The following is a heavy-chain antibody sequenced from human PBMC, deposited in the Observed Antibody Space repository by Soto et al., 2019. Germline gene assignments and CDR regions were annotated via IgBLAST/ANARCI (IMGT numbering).Heavy chain of an antibody. CDR3: ARPSAITFYFDRRDWYFDH. Sequence: NPSETLSLTCTVSGDSISNTNYLGWILQPPWKGLEWIASMYYGGNMYYNPSLKSRVTISVDTSKNHLSLRLTSVTAADTAVYYCARPSAITFYFDRRDWYFDHRGRGTLVTVSS. V-gene: IGHV4-39*02. D-gene: IGHD3-22*01. J-gene: IGHJ2*01. CDR2: MYYGGNM. CDR1: GDSISNTNY.